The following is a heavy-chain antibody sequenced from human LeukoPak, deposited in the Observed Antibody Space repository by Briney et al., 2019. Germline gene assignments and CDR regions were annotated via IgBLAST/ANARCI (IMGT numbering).Heavy chain of an antibody. D-gene: IGHD3-22*01. CDR1: GITLSNYG. Sequence: GGSLRLSCAVAGITLSNYGMSWVRQPPGKGREWVAGISDSGGSTNYADSVKGRFTISRDNPKNTLYLQMNSLRAEDTAVYFCARRGVVIRVILVGFHKEAFYFDSWGQGALVTVSS. J-gene: IGHJ4*02. V-gene: IGHV3-23*01. CDR3: ARRGVVIRVILVGFHKEAFYFDS. CDR2: ISDSGGST.